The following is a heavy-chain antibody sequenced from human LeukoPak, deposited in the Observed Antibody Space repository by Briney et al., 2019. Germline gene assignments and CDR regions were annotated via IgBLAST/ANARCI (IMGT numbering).Heavy chain of an antibody. CDR2: ISTGGST. Sequence: NSSETLSLTCTVSGGSISNGTYYWSWIRQSAGKGLEWIGRISTGGSTNHNPSLKSRVTMSVDTSKNQLSLKLSSVTAADTAVYYCARAGVNYYYYYMDVWGKGTTVTVSS. J-gene: IGHJ6*03. D-gene: IGHD3-10*01. CDR1: GGSISNGTYY. V-gene: IGHV4-61*02. CDR3: ARAGVNYYYYYMDV.